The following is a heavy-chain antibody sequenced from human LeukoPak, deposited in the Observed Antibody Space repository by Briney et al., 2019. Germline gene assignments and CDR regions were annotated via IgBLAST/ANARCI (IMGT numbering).Heavy chain of an antibody. CDR3: ARHALATVTDPSFDY. Sequence: SETLSLTCTVSGGSISTPGYYWGWIRQPPGKGLEWIVSLYHSGSTYYNPSLKRRATISVDTSKNHCSLKLRSVTAADTAVFYCARHALATVTDPSFDYWGQGTLVTVSS. CDR2: LYHSGST. D-gene: IGHD2-21*02. J-gene: IGHJ4*02. CDR1: GGSISTPGYY. V-gene: IGHV4-39*01.